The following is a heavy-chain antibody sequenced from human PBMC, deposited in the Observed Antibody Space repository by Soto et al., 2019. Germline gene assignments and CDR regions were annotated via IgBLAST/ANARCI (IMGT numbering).Heavy chain of an antibody. D-gene: IGHD1-26*01. J-gene: IGHJ6*03. CDR1: GFSFSSYA. V-gene: IGHV3-23*01. Sequence: PGGSLSLSCAASGFSFSSYAMSWVRQAPGKGLEWVSVISGSGGSTYYADSVKGRFTISRDNSKNTVYLQMNSLRAEDTAAYYCAKCGSQIYYYYMDVWGKGTTVTVSS. CDR3: AKCGSQIYYYYMDV. CDR2: ISGSGGST.